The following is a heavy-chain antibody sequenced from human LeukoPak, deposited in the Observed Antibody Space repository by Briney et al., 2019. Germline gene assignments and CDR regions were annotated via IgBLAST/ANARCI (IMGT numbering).Heavy chain of an antibody. Sequence: SETLSLTCTVSGGSINSYYWSWIRQPPGKGLEWIGYIYYSGSTNYSPSLKSRVTISVDTSKNQFSLKLSSVTAADTAVYYCASSGSFRQQLIKWGQGTLVTVSS. CDR2: IYYSGST. J-gene: IGHJ4*02. V-gene: IGHV4-59*01. D-gene: IGHD6-13*01. CDR1: GGSINSYY. CDR3: ASSGSFRQQLIK.